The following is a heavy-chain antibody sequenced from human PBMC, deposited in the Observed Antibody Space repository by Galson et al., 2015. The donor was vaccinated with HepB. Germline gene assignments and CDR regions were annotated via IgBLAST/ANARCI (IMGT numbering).Heavy chain of an antibody. Sequence: SLRLSCAASGFTFSSYAMHGVRQAPGKGLEWAAVISDDGSNKYYADSVKGRFTISRDNSKNTLYLQMNSLRAEDTAVYYCARGRMVRGLTLRYDAFDIWGQGTMVTVSS. V-gene: IGHV3-30*04. CDR2: ISDDGSNK. J-gene: IGHJ3*02. CDR1: GFTFSSYA. D-gene: IGHD3-10*01. CDR3: ARGRMVRGLTLRYDAFDI.